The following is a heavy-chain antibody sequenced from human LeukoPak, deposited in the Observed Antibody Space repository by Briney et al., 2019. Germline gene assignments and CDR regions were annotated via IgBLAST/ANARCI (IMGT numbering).Heavy chain of an antibody. J-gene: IGHJ4*02. Sequence: PSETLSLTCAVYGGSFSGYYWSWIRQPPGKGLEWIGETNHSGSTNYNPSLKSRVTISVDTSKNQFSLKLSSVTAADTAVYYCARGGSGWYKVDYFDYWGQGTLVTVSS. CDR2: TNHSGST. CDR1: GGSFSGYY. D-gene: IGHD6-19*01. V-gene: IGHV4-34*01. CDR3: ARGGSGWYKVDYFDY.